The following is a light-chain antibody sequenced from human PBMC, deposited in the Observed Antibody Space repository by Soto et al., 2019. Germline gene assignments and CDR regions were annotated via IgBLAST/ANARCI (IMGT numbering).Light chain of an antibody. CDR2: GAS. V-gene: IGKV3-20*01. Sequence: EIVLTQSPGTLSLSPGERATLSCRASESVRSTNLAWYQHKPGQAPGLLIYGASSRATGIPDRFSASGSGTDFALTISRLEPEDFAVYYCQQYASPYTFGQVTKLEIK. J-gene: IGKJ2*01. CDR3: QQYASPYT. CDR1: ESVRSTN.